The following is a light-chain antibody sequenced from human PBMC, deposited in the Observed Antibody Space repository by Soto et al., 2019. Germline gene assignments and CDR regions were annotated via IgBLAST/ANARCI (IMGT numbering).Light chain of an antibody. J-gene: IGLJ1*01. Sequence: QSALTQPASVSGSPGQSITISCTGTINDVGAYNYVSWYQQRPGSAPQLILFDVNNRPSGTSNRFSGSKSGHTAYLTISALQSDDEDIYHCSSYTSSYTLVFGRGTKLTVL. CDR1: INDVGAYNY. CDR3: SSYTSSYTLV. V-gene: IGLV2-14*01. CDR2: DVN.